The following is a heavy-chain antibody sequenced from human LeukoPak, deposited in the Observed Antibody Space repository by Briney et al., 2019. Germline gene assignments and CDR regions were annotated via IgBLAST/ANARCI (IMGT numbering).Heavy chain of an antibody. CDR3: ARGPIGRYGMDV. J-gene: IGHJ6*02. Sequence: PSEALSLTCTVSGGSISTGGYYWSWIRQPPGKGLEWIGEINHSGSTNYNPSLKSRVTISVDTSKNQFSLKLSSVTAADTAVYYCARGPIGRYGMDVWGQGTTVTVSS. CDR1: GGSISTGGYY. CDR2: INHSGST. V-gene: IGHV4-34*01. D-gene: IGHD3-22*01.